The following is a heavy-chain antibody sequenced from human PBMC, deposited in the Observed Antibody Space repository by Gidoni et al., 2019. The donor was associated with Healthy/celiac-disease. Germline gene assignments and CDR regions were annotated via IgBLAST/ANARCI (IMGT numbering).Heavy chain of an antibody. D-gene: IGHD3-22*01. CDR1: GFTFSSYA. Sequence: EVQLLESGGGLVQPGGSLRLSCAASGFTFSSYAMSWVRQAPGKGLEWVSAISGSGGSTYYAESVKGRFTISRDNSKNTLYLQMNSLRAEDTAVYYCAKGYDSSGYYFAAFDYWGQGTLVTVSS. J-gene: IGHJ4*02. CDR2: ISGSGGST. CDR3: AKGYDSSGYYFAAFDY. V-gene: IGHV3-23*01.